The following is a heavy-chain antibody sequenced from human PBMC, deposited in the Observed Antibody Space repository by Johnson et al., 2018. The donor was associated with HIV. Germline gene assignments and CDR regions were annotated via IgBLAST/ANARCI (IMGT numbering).Heavy chain of an antibody. D-gene: IGHD6-13*01. V-gene: IGHV3-30*02. CDR2: IRYDGSNK. CDR3: AKYRQQLVRSALDI. J-gene: IGHJ3*02. Sequence: VQLLESGGGVVQPGGSLRLSCAASGFTFTSYGMHWVRQAPGKGLEWVAFIRYDGSNKYYSDSVKGRFTISRDNSKNTLYLQMNSLRAEDTAVYYCAKYRQQLVRSALDIWGQGTMVTVSS. CDR1: GFTFTSYG.